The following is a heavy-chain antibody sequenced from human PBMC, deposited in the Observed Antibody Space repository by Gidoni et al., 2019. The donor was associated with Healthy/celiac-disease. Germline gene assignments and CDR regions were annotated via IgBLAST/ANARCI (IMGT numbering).Heavy chain of an antibody. Sequence: QVQLQASGPGLVTPSDPLSPTCTVSGGPVSSGSYYWSWTRQPPGKGLEWIGYIYYSGSTNYNPSLKSRVTISVDTSKNQFSLKLSSVTAADTAVYYCARDSPSSGFAYWGQGTLVTVSS. J-gene: IGHJ4*02. V-gene: IGHV4-61*01. CDR3: ARDSPSSGFAY. CDR2: IYYSGST. D-gene: IGHD3-22*01. CDR1: GGPVSSGSYY.